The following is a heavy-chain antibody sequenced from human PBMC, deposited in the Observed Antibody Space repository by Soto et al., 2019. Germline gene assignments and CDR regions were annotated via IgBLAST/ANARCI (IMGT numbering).Heavy chain of an antibody. V-gene: IGHV3-48*03. CDR3: ARHEPARAAAGSSRVYYYGMDV. Sequence: GGSLRLSCAASGFTFSSYEMNWVRQAPGKGLEWVSYISSSGSTIYYADSVKVRFTISRDNAKNSLYLQMNSLRAEDTAVYYCARHEPARAAAGSSRVYYYGMDVWGQGTTVTVSS. J-gene: IGHJ6*02. D-gene: IGHD6-13*01. CDR1: GFTFSSYE. CDR2: ISSSGSTI.